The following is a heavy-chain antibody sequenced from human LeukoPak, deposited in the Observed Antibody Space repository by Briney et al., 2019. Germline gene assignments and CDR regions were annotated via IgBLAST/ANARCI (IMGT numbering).Heavy chain of an antibody. CDR1: GFTFSSYA. J-gene: IGHJ6*03. V-gene: IGHV3-23*01. CDR3: ANGNRCTSPNCLGYYYFYMDV. Sequence: PGGSLRLSCAASGFTFSSYAMNWVRQAPGRGLEWVSGFSGSGGTTYYADSVKGRFTISRDNSKNTLYLQVNSLSAEDTAVYYCANGNRCTSPNCLGYYYFYMDVWGKGTTVTVSS. CDR2: FSGSGGTT. D-gene: IGHD2-8*01.